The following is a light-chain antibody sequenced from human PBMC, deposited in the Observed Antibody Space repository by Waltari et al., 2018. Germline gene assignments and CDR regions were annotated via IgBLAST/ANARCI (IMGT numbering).Light chain of an antibody. Sequence: QSTLTQPASVSGSPGQSITISCTGSSRDIGDYNYVSWFQQHPDKVPKLLIYEVLKRPSGVSARVSGSKSGTTAFLTISGLQTDDEASYYCASYAGTNPYVFGTGT. J-gene: IGLJ1*01. CDR1: SRDIGDYNY. CDR2: EVL. V-gene: IGLV2-14*03. CDR3: ASYAGTNPYV.